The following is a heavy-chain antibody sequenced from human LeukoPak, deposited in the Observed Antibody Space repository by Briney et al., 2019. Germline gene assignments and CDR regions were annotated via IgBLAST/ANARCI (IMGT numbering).Heavy chain of an antibody. J-gene: IGHJ3*02. CDR3: VRKNRDFNAAFDI. Sequence: PGGSLRLSCAASGFTVSHNYMSWVRQAPGKGLEWVSITYSDSSTNYADSVKGRFTISRDTSQNTLSLQMNSLRAEDTAVYYCVRKNRDFNAAFDIWGQGTVVTVSS. D-gene: IGHD2-21*02. CDR2: TYSDSST. CDR1: GFTVSHNY. V-gene: IGHV3-53*01.